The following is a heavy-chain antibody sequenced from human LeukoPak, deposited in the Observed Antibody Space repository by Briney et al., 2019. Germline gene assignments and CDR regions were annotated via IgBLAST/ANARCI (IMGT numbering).Heavy chain of an antibody. CDR3: ARETPIMNDSSGYHPHYYYYYGMDV. J-gene: IGHJ6*02. CDR1: GYTFTSYG. Sequence: GASVKVSCKASGYTFTSYGISWVRQAPGQGLEWMGRISAYNGNTNYAQKLQGRVTMTTDTSTCTAYMELRSLRSDDTAVYYCARETPIMNDSSGYHPHYYYYYGMDVWGQGTTVTVSS. D-gene: IGHD3-22*01. CDR2: ISAYNGNT. V-gene: IGHV1-18*01.